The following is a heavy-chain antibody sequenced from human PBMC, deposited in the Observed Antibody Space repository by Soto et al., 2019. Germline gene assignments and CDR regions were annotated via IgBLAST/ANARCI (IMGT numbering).Heavy chain of an antibody. D-gene: IGHD6-13*01. J-gene: IGHJ4*02. V-gene: IGHV4-59*01. CDR3: ARDLAAVPRAFDY. CDR1: GGSISSYF. Sequence: SETLSLTCTVSGGSISSYFYIWVRQPPGKGLEWIGSVYYTGTTDYNPSLRSRVTISVDTSKTQFSLNLRSVTAADTAVYYCARDLAAVPRAFDYWGRGTLVTVSS. CDR2: VYYTGTT.